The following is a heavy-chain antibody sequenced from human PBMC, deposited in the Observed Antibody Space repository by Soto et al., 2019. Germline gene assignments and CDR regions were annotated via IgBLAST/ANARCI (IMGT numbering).Heavy chain of an antibody. V-gene: IGHV4-34*01. CDR1: GGSFSGYY. Sequence: SETLSLTCAVYGGSFSGYYWTWIRQPPGTGLEWIGEINHSGSTNYNPSLKSRVTISVDTSKNQFSLKLTSVTAADTAVYYCARGKGNGLFDYWGQGTLVTVSS. J-gene: IGHJ4*02. CDR3: ARGKGNGLFDY. D-gene: IGHD2-8*01. CDR2: INHSGST.